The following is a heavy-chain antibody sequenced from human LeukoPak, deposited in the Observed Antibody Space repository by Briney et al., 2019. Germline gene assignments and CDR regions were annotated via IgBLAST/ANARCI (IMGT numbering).Heavy chain of an antibody. D-gene: IGHD6-25*01. V-gene: IGHV4-59*08. J-gene: IGHJ4*02. Sequence: SETLSLTCSVSGVSISSYYWSWIRQPPAKGLERIGHIFYSGNTIYNPSVRSRVTISADTSKNPFSLGLRSVTAADTTVYYRARLAATGRSDYPDDWGQGSLVTVSS. CDR1: GVSISSYY. CDR3: ARLAATGRSDYPDD. CDR2: IFYSGNT.